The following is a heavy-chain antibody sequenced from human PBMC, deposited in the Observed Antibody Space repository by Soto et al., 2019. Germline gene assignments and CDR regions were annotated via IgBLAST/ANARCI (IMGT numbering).Heavy chain of an antibody. CDR1: GFTFSDYY. D-gene: IGHD6-13*01. Sequence: GGSLRLSCAASGFTFSDYYMSWIRQAPGKGLDWVSYISSSGSTIYYADSVKGRFTVSRDNAKNSLYLQMNSLRAEDTAMYYCARDRMYSSSWYSYWGQGTLVTVSS. CDR3: ARDRMYSSSWYSY. CDR2: ISSSGSTI. J-gene: IGHJ4*02. V-gene: IGHV3-11*01.